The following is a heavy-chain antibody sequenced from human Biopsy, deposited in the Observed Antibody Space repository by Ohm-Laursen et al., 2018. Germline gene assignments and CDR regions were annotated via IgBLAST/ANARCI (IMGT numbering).Heavy chain of an antibody. J-gene: IGHJ6*02. Sequence: SLRLSCAPSVFIFDDYAMSWVRQRPGKGLAWVSGITWHSGHIAYADSVKGRFTISRDNAKNDLWLQMNSLRVDDTAMYYCVKDISRYFYCMDVWGQGTTVTVS. CDR1: VFIFDDYA. CDR2: ITWHSGHI. CDR3: VKDISRYFYCMDV. D-gene: IGHD3-22*01. V-gene: IGHV3-9*01.